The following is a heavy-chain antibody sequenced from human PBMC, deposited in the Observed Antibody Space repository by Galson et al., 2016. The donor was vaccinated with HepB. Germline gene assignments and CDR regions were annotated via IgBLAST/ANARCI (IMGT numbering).Heavy chain of an antibody. CDR2: IYSRGST. Sequence: SETLSLTCTVSGGSISSSSYYWGWLRQPPGKGLEWIGSIYSRGSTYYNPSLKSRVTISVDMSKNQFSLKLSFVTAADTAVYYCARRYDFWSGQVDYWGQGTLVTVSS. J-gene: IGHJ4*02. D-gene: IGHD3-3*01. V-gene: IGHV4-39*07. CDR3: ARRYDFWSGQVDY. CDR1: GGSISSSSYY.